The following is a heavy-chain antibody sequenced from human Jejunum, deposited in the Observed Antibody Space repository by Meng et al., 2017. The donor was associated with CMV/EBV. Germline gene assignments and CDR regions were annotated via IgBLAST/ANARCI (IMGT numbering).Heavy chain of an antibody. V-gene: IGHV3-30*02. CDR2: IRYDGSIK. CDR1: GFTLDSFG. D-gene: IGHD4-11*01. Sequence: ASGFTLDSFGMHWVRQAPGKGLEWVAFIRYDGSIKYYAQSVKGRFTISRDNSKNTLYLQMRSLTSEDRGVYYCAKDLDYMGGMDVWGQGTTVTVSS. J-gene: IGHJ6*02. CDR3: AKDLDYMGGMDV.